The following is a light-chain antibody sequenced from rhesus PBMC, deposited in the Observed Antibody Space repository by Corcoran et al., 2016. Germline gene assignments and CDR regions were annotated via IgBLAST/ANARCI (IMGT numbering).Light chain of an antibody. CDR1: QSVSSY. V-gene: IGKV3-24*04. CDR2: GAS. CDR3: LQSSNGPRT. Sequence: EIVMTQSPATLALSPGERATLSCRASQSVSSYLTWYQPKPGQAPRLLISGASSRATGIPDRFSGSGSGSEFTLTISRLEPEDVGLYFCLQSSNGPRTFGQGTKVEIK. J-gene: IGKJ1*01.